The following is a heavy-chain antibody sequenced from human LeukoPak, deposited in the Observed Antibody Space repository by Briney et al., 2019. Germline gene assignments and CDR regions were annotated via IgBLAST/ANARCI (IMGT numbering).Heavy chain of an antibody. V-gene: IGHV3-72*01. J-gene: IGHJ4*02. Sequence: PSGTLRLSCAASGFNFRSHYMGWVRQAPGKGLEWVGRISNEANSYTRDSATAVKGKFNISRDESKDSLFLQMNCLKAEDTGVYYLVRVGHGDYFDYWGQGTLVTVSS. CDR3: VRVGHGDYFDY. CDR2: ISNEANSYTR. D-gene: IGHD4-17*01. CDR1: GFNFRSHY.